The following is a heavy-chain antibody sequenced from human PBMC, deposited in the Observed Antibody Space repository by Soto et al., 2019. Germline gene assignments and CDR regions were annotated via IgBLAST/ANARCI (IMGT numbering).Heavy chain of an antibody. CDR3: ARLSLEFWIGFDY. CDR1: GYSFTNYW. V-gene: IGHV5-51*01. CDR2: IYPGDSDM. Sequence: ESLKISCEGVGYSFTNYWIAWVRQMPGKGPEWMGTIYPGDSDMRYSPSFRGQVTMSVDKSINTAYLQWGSLTASDTAKYYCARLSLEFWIGFDYWGQGTLAPVPP. D-gene: IGHD3-3*01. J-gene: IGHJ4*02.